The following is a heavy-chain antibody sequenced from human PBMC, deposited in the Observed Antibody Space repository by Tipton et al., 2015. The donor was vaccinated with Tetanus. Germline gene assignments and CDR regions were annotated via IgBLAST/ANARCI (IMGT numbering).Heavy chain of an antibody. J-gene: IGHJ4*02. D-gene: IGHD3-22*01. CDR3: ARDRYDCCGYYEAAFDY. CDR1: GFTFSNYW. Sequence: EASGFTFSNYWMTWVRQAPGKGLQWVASIRQDGSDKYYLDSVKGRFTISRDNAKSSLYLQMDALRAEDTAVYYCARDRYDCCGYYEAAFDYWGQGSLVTVSS. CDR2: IRQDGSDK. V-gene: IGHV3-7*01.